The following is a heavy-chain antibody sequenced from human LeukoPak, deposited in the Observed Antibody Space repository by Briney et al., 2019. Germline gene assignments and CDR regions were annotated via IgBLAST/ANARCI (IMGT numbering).Heavy chain of an antibody. CDR2: ISAYHGKT. CDR1: GYTFTSYG. CDR3: ARDCGDTAMVIQFLYYYYGMDV. Sequence: ASVKVSCKASGYTFTSYGISWVRQAPGQGLEWMGWISAYHGKTNYAQKLQGRVTMTTDTSTSTAYMELRSLRSDDTAVYYCARDCGDTAMVIQFLYYYYGMDVWGQGTTVTVSS. D-gene: IGHD5-18*01. J-gene: IGHJ6*02. V-gene: IGHV1-18*01.